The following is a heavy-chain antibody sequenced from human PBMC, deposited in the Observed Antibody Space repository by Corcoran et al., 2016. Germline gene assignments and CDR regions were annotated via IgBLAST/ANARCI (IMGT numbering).Heavy chain of an antibody. CDR3: AKDDLVYYYYYGMDV. D-gene: IGHD6-6*01. CDR2: ISYDGSNK. J-gene: IGHJ6*02. V-gene: IGHV3-30*18. Sequence: QVQLVESGGGVVQPGRSLRLSCAASGFTFSSYDMHWVRQAPGKGLEWVAFISYDGSNKYYADSVKGRFTISRDNSKNTLYLQMNSLRAEDTAVYYCAKDDLVYYYYYGMDVWGQGTTVTVSS. CDR1: GFTFSSYD.